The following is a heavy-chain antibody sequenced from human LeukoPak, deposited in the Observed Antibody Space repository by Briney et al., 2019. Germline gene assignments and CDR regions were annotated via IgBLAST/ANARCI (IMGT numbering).Heavy chain of an antibody. D-gene: IGHD3-16*02. CDR1: GFTFDDYG. CDR2: INWNGGST. Sequence: GSLRLSCAASGFTFDDYGMSWVRQAPGKGLEWVSGINWNGGSTGYADSVKGRFTISRDNSKNTLYLQMNSLRAEDTAVYYCARDPGLSPFDYWGQGTLVTVSS. CDR3: ARDPGLSPFDY. J-gene: IGHJ4*02. V-gene: IGHV3-20*04.